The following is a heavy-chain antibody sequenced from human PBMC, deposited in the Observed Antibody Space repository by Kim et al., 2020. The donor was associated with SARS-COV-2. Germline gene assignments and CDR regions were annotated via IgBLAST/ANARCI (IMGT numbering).Heavy chain of an antibody. Sequence: GGSLRLSCAASGFTFSDYYMSWIRQAPGKGLEWVSYISSSSSYTNYADSVKGRFTISRDNAKNSLYLQMNSLRAEDTAVYYCARDPPAYSSGWYSDYWGQGTLVTVSS. CDR2: ISSSSSYT. V-gene: IGHV3-11*05. J-gene: IGHJ4*02. D-gene: IGHD6-19*01. CDR1: GFTFSDYY. CDR3: ARDPPAYSSGWYSDY.